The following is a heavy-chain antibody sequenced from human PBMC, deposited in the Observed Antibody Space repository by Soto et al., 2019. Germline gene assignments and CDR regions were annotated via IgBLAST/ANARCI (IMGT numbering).Heavy chain of an antibody. V-gene: IGHV3-30*18. J-gene: IGHJ4*02. Sequence: QVQLVESGGGVVQPGRSLRLSCAASGFTFSSYDMHWVRQAPGKGLAWVAVLSDDESNAHYAESVRGRFTTSRDNSKNTLDLQMNSLRTEDTAVYYCAKAKGGYGDRYLDDWGQGTLVTVSS. CDR3: AKAKGGYGDRYLDD. CDR1: GFTFSSYD. D-gene: IGHD5-18*01. CDR2: LSDDESNA.